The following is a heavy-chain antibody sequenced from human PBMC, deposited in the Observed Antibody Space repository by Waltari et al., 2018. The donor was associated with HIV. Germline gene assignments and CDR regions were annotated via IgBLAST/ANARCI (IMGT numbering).Heavy chain of an antibody. CDR1: GFTVSSPH. CDR3: ARVDRAGTTSGWDVFDI. Sequence: EVQLVESGGGLVRPGGSLRLSCAASGFTVSSPHMGRVRQTPGKGLEYVSVMYSGGTTHYADSVNGRFTISRDSSKSALYLQMNTLRAEDTALYYCARVDRAGTTSGWDVFDIWGQGTMVTVSS. V-gene: IGHV3-66*01. J-gene: IGHJ3*02. D-gene: IGHD1-1*01. CDR2: MYSGGTT.